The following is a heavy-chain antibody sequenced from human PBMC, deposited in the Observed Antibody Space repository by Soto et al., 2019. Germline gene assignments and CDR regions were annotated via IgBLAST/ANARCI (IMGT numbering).Heavy chain of an antibody. J-gene: IGHJ4*02. Sequence: QVQLQESGPGLVKPSGTLSLTCAVSGGSISSSNWWSWVRQPPGKGLEWIGEIYHSGSTNYNPSLKSRVTISVDKSKNQFSLKLSSVTAADTALYYCARDKRGYSYGSYFDYWGQGTLVTVSS. CDR2: IYHSGST. CDR3: ARDKRGYSYGSYFDY. CDR1: GGSISSSNW. V-gene: IGHV4-4*02. D-gene: IGHD5-18*01.